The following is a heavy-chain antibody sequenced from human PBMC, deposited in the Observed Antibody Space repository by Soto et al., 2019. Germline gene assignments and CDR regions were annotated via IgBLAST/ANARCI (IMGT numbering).Heavy chain of an antibody. CDR3: ARDALWFVEFNWFDP. D-gene: IGHD3-10*01. Sequence: SVKVSCKASGGTFSSYAISWVRQAPGQGLEWMGGIIPIFGTANYAQKYQGRVTINADESTSTAYMELSSLRSEDTVVYYCARDALWFVEFNWFDPWGQGTLVTVSS. CDR1: GGTFSSYA. J-gene: IGHJ5*02. CDR2: IIPIFGTA. V-gene: IGHV1-69*13.